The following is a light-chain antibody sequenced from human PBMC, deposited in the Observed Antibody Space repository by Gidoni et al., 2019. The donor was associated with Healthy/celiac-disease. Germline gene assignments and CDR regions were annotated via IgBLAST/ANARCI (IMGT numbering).Light chain of an antibody. CDR1: QSLLHSNGYNY. Sequence: DIVITQSPLSLPVTPGEPAPISCRSSQSLLHSNGYNYLDWYLQKPGQSPQLLIYLGSNRASGVPDRFSGSGSGTDFTLKISRVEAEDVGVYYCMQALQAPPTFGQGTKVEIK. CDR2: LGS. CDR3: MQALQAPPT. V-gene: IGKV2-28*01. J-gene: IGKJ1*01.